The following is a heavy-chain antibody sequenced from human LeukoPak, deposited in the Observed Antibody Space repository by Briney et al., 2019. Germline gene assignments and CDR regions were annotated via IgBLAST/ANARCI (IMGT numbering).Heavy chain of an antibody. Sequence: PGGSLRLSCAASGFTVSSNYMSWVRQAPGKGLEWVSVIYSGGSTYYADSMKGRFTISRDNSKNTLYLQMNSLRAEDTAVYYCARDVAAKLYGSGNLWGQGTMVTVSS. CDR2: IYSGGST. CDR3: ARDVAAKLYGSGNL. J-gene: IGHJ3*01. V-gene: IGHV3-66*01. D-gene: IGHD3-10*01. CDR1: GFTVSSNY.